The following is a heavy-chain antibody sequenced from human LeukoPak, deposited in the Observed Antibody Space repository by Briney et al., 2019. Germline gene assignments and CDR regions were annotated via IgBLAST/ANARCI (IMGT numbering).Heavy chain of an antibody. CDR3: ARQGSGIDY. J-gene: IGHJ4*02. Sequence: SGGSLRLSCAASGFTLSHYYMTWIRQAPGKGLEWLSCISSSGDTIYYADSVKGRFTVSRDNAENSLYLQMNSLRAEDTAMYYCARQGSGIDYWGQGTLVTVSS. CDR2: ISSSGDTI. CDR1: GFTLSHYY. V-gene: IGHV3-11*01.